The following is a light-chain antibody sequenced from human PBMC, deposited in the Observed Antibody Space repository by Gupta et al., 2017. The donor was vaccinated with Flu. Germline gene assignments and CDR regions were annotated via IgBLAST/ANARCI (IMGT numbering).Light chain of an antibody. J-gene: IGKJ1*01. V-gene: IGKV2D-29*01. CDR3: MQNRHLSWT. CDR2: EVS. CDR1: QSLLYSDGTTY. Sequence: LMPQTPLSLSVIPGQPASMSCKSSQSLLYSDGTTYLYWYVQRPGQPPQPLIYEVSNRFSGGSDWVRGSGSGTDVTLKSSRVEAEDGGSYDCMQNRHLSWTRGQGPLVEIK.